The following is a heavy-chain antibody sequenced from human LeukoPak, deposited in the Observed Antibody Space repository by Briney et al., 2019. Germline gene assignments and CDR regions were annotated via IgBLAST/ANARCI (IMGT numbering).Heavy chain of an antibody. CDR2: ISYDGSNK. J-gene: IGHJ4*02. Sequence: QTGGSLRLSCAASGFTFSSYAMHWVRQAPGKGLEWVAVISYDGSNKYYADSVKGRFTISRDNAKNSVYLQMNSLRAEDTAVYLCATNSAYRFDYWGQGTLVTVSS. D-gene: IGHD3-22*01. V-gene: IGHV3-30-3*01. CDR3: ATNSAYRFDY. CDR1: GFTFSSYA.